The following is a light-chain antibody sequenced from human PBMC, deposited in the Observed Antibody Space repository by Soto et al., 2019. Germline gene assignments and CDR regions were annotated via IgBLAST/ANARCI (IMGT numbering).Light chain of an antibody. CDR3: QQYDDLPHT. CDR2: DAS. J-gene: IGKJ2*01. V-gene: IGKV1-33*01. Sequence: DIQMTQSPSSLSASVGDRVTITCQASQDITNYLNWYQQKPGKATKLLIYDASNLETGVPSRFSGGGSGTDFTFTISSLQPEDIATYYCQQYDDLPHTFGQGTRLEIK. CDR1: QDITNY.